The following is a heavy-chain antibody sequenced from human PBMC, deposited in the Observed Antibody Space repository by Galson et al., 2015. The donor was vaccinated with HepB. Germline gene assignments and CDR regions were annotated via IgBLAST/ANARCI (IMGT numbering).Heavy chain of an antibody. CDR2: IYFSGAT. Sequence: TLSLTCAVSGGSISSSDYYWRWIRQSPGKGLEWIAYIYFSGATYYNPSLKSQVSMSVDTSKNQFSLRLNSVTAADTAVYYCARDPVLPAASIYYYYFMDVWGKGTTVTVSS. V-gene: IGHV4-30-4*01. CDR1: GGSISSSDYY. J-gene: IGHJ6*03. CDR3: ARDPVLPAASIYYYYFMDV. D-gene: IGHD2-2*01.